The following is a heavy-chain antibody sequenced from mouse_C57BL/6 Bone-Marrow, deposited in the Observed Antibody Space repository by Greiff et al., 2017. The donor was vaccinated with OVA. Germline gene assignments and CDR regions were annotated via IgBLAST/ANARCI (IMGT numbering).Heavy chain of an antibody. Sequence: EVQGVESGGGLVKPGGSLKLSCAASGFTFSSYAMSWVRQTPEKRLEWVATISDGGSYTYYPDNVKGRFTISRDNAKNNLYLQMSHLKSEDTAMYYCASYVEFAYWGQGTLVTVSA. CDR3: ASYVEFAY. CDR2: ISDGGSYT. D-gene: IGHD1-1*01. V-gene: IGHV5-4*01. J-gene: IGHJ3*01. CDR1: GFTFSSYA.